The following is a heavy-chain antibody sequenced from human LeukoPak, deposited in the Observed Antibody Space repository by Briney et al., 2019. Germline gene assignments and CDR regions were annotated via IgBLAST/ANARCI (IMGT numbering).Heavy chain of an antibody. Sequence: GGSLRLSCAASGFTFSSYWMHWVRQAPGKGLVWVSRINSDGSSTSYADSVKSRFTISRDNAKNTLYLQMNSLRAEDTAVYYCARSGGSGWYLDYYYGMDVWGQGTTVTVSS. CDR2: INSDGSST. V-gene: IGHV3-74*01. CDR1: GFTFSSYW. J-gene: IGHJ6*02. D-gene: IGHD6-19*01. CDR3: ARSGGSGWYLDYYYGMDV.